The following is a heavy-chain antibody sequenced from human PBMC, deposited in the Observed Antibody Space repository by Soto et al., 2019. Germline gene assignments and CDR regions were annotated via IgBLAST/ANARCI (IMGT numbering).Heavy chain of an antibody. D-gene: IGHD2-15*01. J-gene: IGHJ4*02. CDR2: IYYSGST. CDR3: ARRGGYIDY. V-gene: IGHV4-59*08. CDR1: GGSISSYY. Sequence: SETLSLTCTVSGGSISSYYWSWIRQPPGKGLEWIGYIYYSGSTNYNPSLKSRVTISVDTSKNQFSLKLSSVTAADTAVYYCARRGGYIDYWGQGTLVTVSS.